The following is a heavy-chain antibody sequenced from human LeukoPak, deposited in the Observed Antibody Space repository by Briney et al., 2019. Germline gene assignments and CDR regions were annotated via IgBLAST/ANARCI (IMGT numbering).Heavy chain of an antibody. J-gene: IGHJ4*02. CDR1: GYSFTSYW. V-gene: IGHV5-51*01. D-gene: IGHD5-18*01. CDR2: IYPGDSDT. CDR3: ARHEDSYGPMSPDY. Sequence: GESLKISFKGSGYSFTSYWIGWGRRMPGKGLEWMGIIYPGDSDTRYSPSFQGQVTISADKSISTAYLQWSSLKASDTAMYYCARHEDSYGPMSPDYWGQGTLVTVSS.